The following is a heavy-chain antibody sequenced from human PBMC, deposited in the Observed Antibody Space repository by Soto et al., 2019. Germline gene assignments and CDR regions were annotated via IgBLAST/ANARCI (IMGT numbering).Heavy chain of an antibody. CDR1: GYTLTSYD. CDR3: ARRGLSSSSTLRYFYYGMDA. V-gene: IGHV1-8*01. J-gene: IGHJ6*02. D-gene: IGHD6-6*01. Sequence: QVQLVQSGAEVKKPGASVKVSCKASGYTLTSYDFNWVRQATGQGLEWMGWMNPNSGNTGYAQKFQGRVTMTRNTSISTAYMELSSLRSEDTAVYYCARRGLSSSSTLRYFYYGMDAWGQGTTVTVSS. CDR2: MNPNSGNT.